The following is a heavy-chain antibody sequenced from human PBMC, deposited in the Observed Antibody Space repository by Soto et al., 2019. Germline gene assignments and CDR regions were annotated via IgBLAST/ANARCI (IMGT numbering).Heavy chain of an antibody. Sequence: QVQLVQSGAEEKKPGASVKVSCKASGYTFTSYAMNWVRQAPGQRLEWMGWINAGNGNTKYSQKFQGRVTITRDTSASTAYMELSSLRSEDTAVYYCARSIVVVTAPAYWGQGTLVPVSS. D-gene: IGHD2-21*02. CDR1: GYTFTSYA. CDR2: INAGNGNT. J-gene: IGHJ4*02. V-gene: IGHV1-3*05. CDR3: ARSIVVVTAPAY.